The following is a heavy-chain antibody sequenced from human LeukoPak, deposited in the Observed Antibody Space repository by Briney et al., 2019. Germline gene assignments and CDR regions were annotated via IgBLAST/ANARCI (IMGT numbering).Heavy chain of an antibody. Sequence: PGGSLRLSCAASGFTFSSYAMSWVRQAPGKGLEWVSAISGSGGSTYYADSVKGRFTISRDNSKNTLYLQMNSLGAEDTAVYYCAKDKMGSYYDSSGYYEYWGQGTLVTVSS. D-gene: IGHD3-22*01. CDR2: ISGSGGST. J-gene: IGHJ4*02. V-gene: IGHV3-23*01. CDR3: AKDKMGSYYDSSGYYEY. CDR1: GFTFSSYA.